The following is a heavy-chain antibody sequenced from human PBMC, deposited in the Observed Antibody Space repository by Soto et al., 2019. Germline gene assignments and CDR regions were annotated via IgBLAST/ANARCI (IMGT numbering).Heavy chain of an antibody. J-gene: IGHJ4*02. D-gene: IGHD3-10*01. V-gene: IGHV3-23*01. CDR2: ITGTGGST. CDR3: ARESSPITVVRGVVDY. Sequence: EVQLLESGGGLVQPGGSLRLSCAASGFTFSSYAMNWIRQAPGKGLEWVSYITGTGGSTYNADSVKGRFTISRDNSKNTLYLQMSSRRAEDTAIYYCARESSPITVVRGVVDYWGQGTLVTVSP. CDR1: GFTFSSYA.